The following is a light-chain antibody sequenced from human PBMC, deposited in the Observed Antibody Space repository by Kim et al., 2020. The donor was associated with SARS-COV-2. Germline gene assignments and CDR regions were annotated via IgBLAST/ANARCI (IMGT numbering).Light chain of an antibody. J-gene: IGKJ4*01. V-gene: IGKV3-15*01. CDR2: DSS. CDR3: QQYDKWPLT. CDR1: HSVSSR. Sequence: SLPPGERATLSCRASHSVSSRFAWYQQKPGQAPRLLIYDSSTRATGIPARFSGSGSGTGFTLTISSLQSEDSAIYYCQQYDKWPLTFGGGTKVEIK.